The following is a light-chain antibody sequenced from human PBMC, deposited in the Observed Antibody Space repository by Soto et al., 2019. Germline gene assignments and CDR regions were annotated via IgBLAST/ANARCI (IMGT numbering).Light chain of an antibody. CDR1: SGHSSYA. CDR2: FNSDGSH. Sequence: QLVLTQSPSASASLGASVKLTCTLSSGHSSYAIAWHQQQPEKGPRYLMKFNSDGSHSKGDGIPDRVSGSSSGAERYLPISRLQSEDEADYYCPTWDSGIWVFGGGTKLTVL. V-gene: IGLV4-69*01. CDR3: PTWDSGIWV. J-gene: IGLJ3*02.